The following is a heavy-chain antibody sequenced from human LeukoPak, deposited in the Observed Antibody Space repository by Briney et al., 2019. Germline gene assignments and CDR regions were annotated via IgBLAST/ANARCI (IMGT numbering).Heavy chain of an antibody. CDR3: ARDAATINFDS. CDR1: GYTFTSYA. V-gene: IGHV7-4-1*02. D-gene: IGHD5-24*01. CDR2: ISTNTGNP. J-gene: IGHJ4*02. Sequence: ASVKVSCKASGYTFTSYAMNWLRQAPGQGLEWMGWISTNTGNPTYAQGFTGRFVFSLDTSVSTAYLQISSLKAEDTAVYYCARDAATINFDSWGQGTLVTVFS.